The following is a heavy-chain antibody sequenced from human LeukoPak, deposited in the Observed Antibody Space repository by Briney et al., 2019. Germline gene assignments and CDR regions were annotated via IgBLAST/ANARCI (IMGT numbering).Heavy chain of an antibody. CDR3: ATNVIRPQRNAKEASDY. CDR1: GFTFSSYG. CDR2: ISYDGSNK. J-gene: IGHJ4*02. Sequence: PGGSLRLSCAASGFTFSSYGMHWVRQAPGKGLEWVAVISYDGSNKYYADSVKGRFTISRDNSKNTLYLQMNSLRAEDTAVYYCATNVIRPQRNAKEASDYWGQGTLVTVSS. D-gene: IGHD2-21*01. V-gene: IGHV3-30*03.